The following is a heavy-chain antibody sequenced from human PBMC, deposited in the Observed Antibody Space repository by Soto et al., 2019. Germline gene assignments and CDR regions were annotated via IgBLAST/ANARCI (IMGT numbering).Heavy chain of an antibody. V-gene: IGHV1-8*01. Sequence: QVQLVQSGAEVKKPGASVKVSCNASGYTFASYDINWVRQATGQGLEWMGWMNPNSGNTGYAQKFQGRVTMTRNTSISTAYMKLSSLRSEAPAVYYCARERTGTTSMDVWGQGTTVTVSS. D-gene: IGHD1-1*01. CDR2: MNPNSGNT. CDR1: GYTFASYD. J-gene: IGHJ6*02. CDR3: ARERTGTTSMDV.